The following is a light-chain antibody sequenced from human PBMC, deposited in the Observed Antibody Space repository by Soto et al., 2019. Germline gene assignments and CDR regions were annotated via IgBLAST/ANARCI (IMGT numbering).Light chain of an antibody. V-gene: IGLV2-14*01. J-gene: IGLJ2*01. CDR2: EVT. Sequence: QSALTQPASVSGSPGQSITISCTGSSSDVGAYNYVSWYQQHPGKAPRLMIYEVTNRPSGVSNRFSGSKSGNTASRTISGLRAEDEADYYCSAYTSGSTLVVFGGGTKLTVL. CDR1: SSDVGAYNY. CDR3: SAYTSGSTLVV.